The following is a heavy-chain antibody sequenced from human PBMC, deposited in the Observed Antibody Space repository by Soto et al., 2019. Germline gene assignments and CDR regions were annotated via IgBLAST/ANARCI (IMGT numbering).Heavy chain of an antibody. CDR1: GFSLTTRGVG. V-gene: IGHV2-5*02. CDR2: IYWDDDE. J-gene: IGHJ4*02. D-gene: IGHD3-10*01. Sequence: QITLKESGPTLVKPTQTLTLTCTFSGFSLTTRGVGVGLIRQPPGKSLEYIALIYWDDDEGYSPSLKSRLTITQETTKNHVVLTNTNMDTVETATYYYAHRPRGFSYYFDYWGQGTLVTVSS. CDR3: AHRPRGFSYYFDY.